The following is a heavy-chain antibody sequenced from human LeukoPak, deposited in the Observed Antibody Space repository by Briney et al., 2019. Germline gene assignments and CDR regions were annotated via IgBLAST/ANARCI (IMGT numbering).Heavy chain of an antibody. J-gene: IGHJ4*02. CDR1: GFTFNSYN. V-gene: IGHV3-48*02. CDR2: ISSDSTTI. CDR3: ARDEDAF. Sequence: GGSLKLSCVASGFTFNSYNMNWVRQAPGKGLEWVSYISSDSTTIFYADSVKGRFTISRDNVKNSLFLQLNSLRDEDTAVYYCARDEDAFGGQGTLVTVSS.